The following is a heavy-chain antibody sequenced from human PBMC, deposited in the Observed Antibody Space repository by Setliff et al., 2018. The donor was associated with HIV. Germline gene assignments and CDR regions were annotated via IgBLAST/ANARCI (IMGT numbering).Heavy chain of an antibody. J-gene: IGHJ5*02. CDR3: ARVSVLRFQTRCFDP. Sequence: SETLSLTCVVSGYSISSNDWWGWIRQSPGKGLEWIGYIYYSGRIYYNPSLKSRVTMTVDVSKSHFSLRLTSVTAADPAVFYCARVSVLRFQTRCFDPWGQGILVTVSS. D-gene: IGHD3-3*01. CDR1: GYSISSNDW. CDR2: IYYSGRI. V-gene: IGHV4-28*05.